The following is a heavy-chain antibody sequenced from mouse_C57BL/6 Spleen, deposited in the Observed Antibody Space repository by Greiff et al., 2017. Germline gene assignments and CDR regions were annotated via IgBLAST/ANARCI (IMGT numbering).Heavy chain of an antibody. Sequence: VQLVESGPGLVQPSPSLSITCTVSGFSLTSYGVHWVRQSPGKGLAWLGVIWRGGSTDYNAAFMSRLSITKDNSKSQVFFKMNSLQADYTAIYYCAKNGGGIYYGNLRSMDYWGQGTSVTVSS. J-gene: IGHJ4*01. V-gene: IGHV2-5*01. D-gene: IGHD2-1*01. CDR2: IWRGGST. CDR1: GFSLTSYG. CDR3: AKNGGGIYYGNLRSMDY.